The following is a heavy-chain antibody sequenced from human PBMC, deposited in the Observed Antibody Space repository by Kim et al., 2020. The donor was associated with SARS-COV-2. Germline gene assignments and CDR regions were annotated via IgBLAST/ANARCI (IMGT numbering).Heavy chain of an antibody. D-gene: IGHD3-3*01. V-gene: IGHV3-23*01. CDR3: AKTVLRFLEWLDNAVGAFDI. CDR2: ISGSGGST. J-gene: IGHJ3*02. Sequence: GGSLRLSCAASGFTFSSYAMSWVRQAPGKGLEWVSAISGSGGSTYYADSVKGRFTISRDNSKNTLYLQMNSLRAEDTAVYYCAKTVLRFLEWLDNAVGAFDIWGQGTMVTVSS. CDR1: GFTFSSYA.